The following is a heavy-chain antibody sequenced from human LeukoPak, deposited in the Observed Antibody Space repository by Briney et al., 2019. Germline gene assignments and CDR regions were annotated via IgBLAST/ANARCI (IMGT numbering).Heavy chain of an antibody. D-gene: IGHD5-18*01. CDR3: ARGGYHAYYLDY. CDR1: GFTFSTYT. Sequence: GGSLRLSCAASGFTFSTYTLTWVRQAPGKGLEWVSSIDSSSSYIHYADSVKGRFTISRDNAKNSMYLQKNSLRAEDTAVYYCARGGYHAYYLDYWGQGSLVTVSS. CDR2: IDSSSSYI. J-gene: IGHJ4*02. V-gene: IGHV3-21*03.